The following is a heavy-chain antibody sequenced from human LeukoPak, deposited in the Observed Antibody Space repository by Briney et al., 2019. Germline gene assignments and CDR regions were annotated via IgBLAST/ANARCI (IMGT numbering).Heavy chain of an antibody. D-gene: IGHD3-22*01. Sequence: PSETLSLTCAVYGGSFSGYYWSWIRQPPGKGLEWVGEINHSGSTNYNPSLKSRVTISVDTSKNQFSLKLSSVTAADTAVYYCAGGRYVYYYDSSGPPYFDYWGQGTLVTVSS. CDR1: GGSFSGYY. CDR2: INHSGST. J-gene: IGHJ4*02. V-gene: IGHV4-34*01. CDR3: AGGRYVYYYDSSGPPYFDY.